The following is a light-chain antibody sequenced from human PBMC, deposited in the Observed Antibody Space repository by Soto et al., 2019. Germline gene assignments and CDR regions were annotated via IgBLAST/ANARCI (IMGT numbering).Light chain of an antibody. J-gene: IGLJ3*02. V-gene: IGLV1-47*01. CDR3: AAWDDSLRGWV. CDR2: RNN. CDR1: SSNIISNY. Sequence: QTVVTQPPSVSGTPGQRVTISCFGSSSNIISNYVYWYQQLPGTAPKLLIYRNNQRPSGVPDRFSASKSGTSVSLAISGLRSEDEADYYCAAWDDSLRGWVFGGGTKVTVL.